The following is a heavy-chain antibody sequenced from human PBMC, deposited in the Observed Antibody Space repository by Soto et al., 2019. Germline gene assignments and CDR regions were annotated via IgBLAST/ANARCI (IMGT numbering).Heavy chain of an antibody. D-gene: IGHD4-4*01. CDR3: ARHSNRNYGLYYFDF. CDR2: LHYSGST. J-gene: IGHJ4*02. CDR1: GGSIINGNYQ. Sequence: ETLSLTCTVSGGSIINGNYQWGWVRQPPGKGLEWIGSLHYSGSTDYNPSLKSRVTMSVDTSNNQFSLRVTSVTAADTAVYYCARHSNRNYGLYYFDFWGLGALVTVS. V-gene: IGHV4-39*01.